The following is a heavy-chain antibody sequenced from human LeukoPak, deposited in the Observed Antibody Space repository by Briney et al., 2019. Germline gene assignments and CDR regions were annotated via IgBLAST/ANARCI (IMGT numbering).Heavy chain of an antibody. CDR3: ARGYLGYNYGFDY. D-gene: IGHD5-18*01. CDR1: GFTVSNNY. Sequence: PGGSLRLSCAASGFTVSNNYMSWVRQAPGKGLEWVSVIYSGGSTYYADSVKGRFTISRDNSKNTLYLQMNSLIAEDTAMYYCARGYLGYNYGFDYWGQGTLVTVSS. J-gene: IGHJ4*02. CDR2: IYSGGST. V-gene: IGHV3-53*01.